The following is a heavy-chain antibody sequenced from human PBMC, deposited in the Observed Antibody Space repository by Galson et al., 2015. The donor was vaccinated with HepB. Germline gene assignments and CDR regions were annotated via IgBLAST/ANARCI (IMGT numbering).Heavy chain of an antibody. CDR3: ANRVNTYSSSWYGGGAEYFQH. V-gene: IGHV3-30*02. CDR2: IRYDGSNK. Sequence: SLRLSCAASGFTFSSYGMHWVRQAPGKGLEWVAFIRYDGSNKYYADSVKGRFTISRDNSKNTLYLQMNSLRAEDTAVYYCANRVNTYSSSWYGGGAEYFQHWGQGTLGTVSS. J-gene: IGHJ1*01. CDR1: GFTFSSYG. D-gene: IGHD6-13*01.